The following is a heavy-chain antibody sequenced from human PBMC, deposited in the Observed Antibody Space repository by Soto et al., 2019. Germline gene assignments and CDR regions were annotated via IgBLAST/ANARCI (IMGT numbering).Heavy chain of an antibody. D-gene: IGHD6-13*01. V-gene: IGHV3-15*07. CDR1: GFTFSNAW. CDR3: TTGVAAAGKPKIVGAASGVL. CDR2: IKSKTDGGTT. J-gene: IGHJ4*02. Sequence: PGGSLRLSCAASGFTFSNAWMNWVRQAPGKGLEWVGRIKSKTDGGTTDYAAPVKGRFTISRDDSKNTLYLQMNSLKIEDTAVYYCTTGVAAAGKPKIVGAASGVLWGQGTLVTVSS.